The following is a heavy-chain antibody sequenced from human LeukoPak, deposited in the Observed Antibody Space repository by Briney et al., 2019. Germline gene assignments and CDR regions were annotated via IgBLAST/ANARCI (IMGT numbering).Heavy chain of an antibody. V-gene: IGHV3-53*04. Sequence: GGSLRLSCAASGFTVSSNYMSWVRQAPGKGLEWVSVIYSGGSTYYADSVKGRFSISRHNSKNTLYLQMNSLRAEDTAVYHCARESGGSYYDYYYYGMDVWGQGTTVTVSS. CDR2: IYSGGST. D-gene: IGHD1-26*01. CDR1: GFTVSSNY. CDR3: ARESGGSYYDYYYYGMDV. J-gene: IGHJ6*02.